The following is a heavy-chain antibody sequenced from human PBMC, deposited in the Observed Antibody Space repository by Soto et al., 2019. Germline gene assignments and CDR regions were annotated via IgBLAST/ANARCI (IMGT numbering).Heavy chain of an antibody. V-gene: IGHV4-30-2*01. Sequence: PSETLSLTCTVSGGSISSGGYSWSWIRQPPGKGLECIGYIYHSGSTYYNPSLKSRVTISVDTSKNQFSLKLTSVTAADTAVYYCARHRRQGDDIKKGFDYWGQGTLVNVAS. CDR2: IYHSGST. CDR1: GGSISSGGYS. CDR3: ARHRRQGDDIKKGFDY. D-gene: IGHD3-16*01. J-gene: IGHJ4*02.